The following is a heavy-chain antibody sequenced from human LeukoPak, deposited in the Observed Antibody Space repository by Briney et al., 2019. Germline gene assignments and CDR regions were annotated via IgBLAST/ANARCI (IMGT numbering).Heavy chain of an antibody. J-gene: IGHJ3*02. D-gene: IGHD3-9*01. Sequence: QPGGSLRLSCAASGFTFSSYEMNWVRQAPGKGLEWVSYISSSGSTIYYADSVKGRFTISRDNAKNSLYLQMNSLRAEDTAVYYCARVGYFDWLLGTPLDAFDTWGQGTMVTVSS. CDR1: GFTFSSYE. CDR2: ISSSGSTI. V-gene: IGHV3-48*03. CDR3: ARVGYFDWLLGTPLDAFDT.